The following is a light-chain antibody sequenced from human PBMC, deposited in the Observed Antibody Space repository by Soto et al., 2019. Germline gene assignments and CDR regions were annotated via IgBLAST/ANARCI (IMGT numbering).Light chain of an antibody. CDR3: QQYGSSPPT. CDR1: QSVSSSY. CDR2: GAS. Sequence: EIVLTQSPGTLSLSPGERATLSCRASQSVSSSYLTWYQQKPGQAPRLLIYGASSRATGIPDRFSGSGSGTDFPLTISRLEPDDFVVYYCQQYGSSPPTFGQGTKVDIK. J-gene: IGKJ1*01. V-gene: IGKV3-20*01.